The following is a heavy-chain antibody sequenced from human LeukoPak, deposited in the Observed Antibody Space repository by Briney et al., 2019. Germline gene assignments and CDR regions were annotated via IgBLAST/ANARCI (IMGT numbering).Heavy chain of an antibody. CDR2: ISSSSTTV. D-gene: IGHD1-26*01. CDR3: ARDPREWGLPYFDC. Sequence: GGSLRLSCAASGFTFSRYTMNWVRRAPGKGLEWISDISSSSTTVHYADSMKGRFTISRDNAKNSLYLQMNNLRAEDTAVYYCARDPREWGLPYFDCWGLGTLVTVSS. V-gene: IGHV3-48*01. CDR1: GFTFSRYT. J-gene: IGHJ4*02.